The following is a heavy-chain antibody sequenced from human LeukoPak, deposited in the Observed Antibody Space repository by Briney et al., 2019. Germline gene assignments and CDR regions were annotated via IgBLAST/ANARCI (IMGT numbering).Heavy chain of an antibody. CDR2: ISWNSGSI. V-gene: IGHV3-9*03. CDR3: AKDRSSSGFYYFDY. Sequence: GGSLRLSCAASGFTFDDYAMHWVRQAPGKGLEWVSGISWNSGSIAYADSVKGRFTISRDNAKNSLYLQMNSLRAEDMALYYCAKDRSSSGFYYFDYWGQGTLVTVSS. CDR1: GFTFDDYA. D-gene: IGHD6-19*01. J-gene: IGHJ4*02.